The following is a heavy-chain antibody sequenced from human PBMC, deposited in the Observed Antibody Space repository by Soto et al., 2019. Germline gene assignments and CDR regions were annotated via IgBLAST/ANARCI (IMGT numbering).Heavy chain of an antibody. V-gene: IGHV4-30-2*01. Sequence: QLQLQESGSGLVKPSQTLSLTCAVSGGSISSGGYSWSWLRQPPGKGLEWIGYIYHSGSTYYNPSXRXRVXISXXRSKNQFXXXLSXVTAADTAVYYCXXGGGLPRYYWCQGTLVTVSS. CDR1: GGSISSGGYS. CDR3: XXGGGLPRYY. J-gene: IGHJ4*02. D-gene: IGHD5-12*01. CDR2: IYHSGST.